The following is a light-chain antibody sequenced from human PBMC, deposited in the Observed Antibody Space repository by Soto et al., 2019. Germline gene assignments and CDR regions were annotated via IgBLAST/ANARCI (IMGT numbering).Light chain of an antibody. CDR3: QQRSNWPPT. CDR1: QSVSSY. V-gene: IGKV3-11*01. Sequence: IVLTQSPSNMVLSPGERATLSSRASQSVSSYLAWYQQKPGQAPRLLIYDASNRATGIPARFSGSGSGTDFTLTISSLEPEEFAVYYCQQRSNWPPTFGKGTKVDIK. CDR2: DAS. J-gene: IGKJ1*01.